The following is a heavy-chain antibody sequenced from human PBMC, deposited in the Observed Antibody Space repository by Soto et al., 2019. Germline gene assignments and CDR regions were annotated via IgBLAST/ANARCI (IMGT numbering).Heavy chain of an antibody. CDR1: GGSFSGYY. J-gene: IGHJ6*02. CDR3: ARERRYYGSGSVGYYYYYGTDV. D-gene: IGHD3-10*01. Sequence: SETLSLTCAVYGGSFSGYYWSWIRQPPGKGLEWIGEINHSGSTNYNPSLKSRVTISVDTSKNQFSLKLSSVTAADTAVYYCARERRYYGSGSVGYYYYYGTDVWGQGTTVTVSS. V-gene: IGHV4-34*01. CDR2: INHSGST.